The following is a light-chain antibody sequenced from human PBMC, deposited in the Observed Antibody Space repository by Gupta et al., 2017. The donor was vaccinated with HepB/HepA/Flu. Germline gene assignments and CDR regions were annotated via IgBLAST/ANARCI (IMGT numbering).Light chain of an antibody. J-gene: IGLJ2*01. CDR3: MIWHSSAVV. CDR1: SDINVGTYR. CDR2: YKSESDK. V-gene: IGLV5-45*02. Sequence: QAVLTQQSSLSASPGASASLTCTLRSDINVGTYRIYWYQQKPGSPPQYLLRYKSESDKQQGSGVPSRFSGSKDASANAGILLISGLRSEDEADYYCMIWHSSAVVFGGGTKLTVL.